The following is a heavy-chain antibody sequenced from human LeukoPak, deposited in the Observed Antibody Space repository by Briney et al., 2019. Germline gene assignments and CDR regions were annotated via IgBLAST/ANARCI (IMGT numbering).Heavy chain of an antibody. D-gene: IGHD6-13*01. CDR3: ARDAAAAAYYFDY. V-gene: IGHV3-33*01. CDR1: GFTFSSYG. CDR2: IWYDGSNK. Sequence: GGSLRLSCAASGFTFSSYGMHWVGQAQAKGREGVAVIWYDGSNKYYADSVKGRFTISRDNSKNTLYLQMNSLRAEDTAVYYCARDAAAAAYYFDYWGQGTLVTVSS. J-gene: IGHJ4*02.